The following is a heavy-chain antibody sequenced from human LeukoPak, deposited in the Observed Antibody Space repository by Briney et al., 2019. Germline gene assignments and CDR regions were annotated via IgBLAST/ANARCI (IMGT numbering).Heavy chain of an antibody. V-gene: IGHV4-34*01. CDR3: ARSWYSSSWYGTPYYFDY. CDR2: INHSGST. D-gene: IGHD6-13*01. CDR1: GGSFSGYY. Sequence: SETLSLTCAVYGGSFSGYYWSWIRQPPGKGLERIGEINHSGSTNYNPSLKSRVTISVDTSKNQFSLKLSSVTAADTAVYYCARSWYSSSWYGTPYYFDYWGQGTLVTVSS. J-gene: IGHJ4*02.